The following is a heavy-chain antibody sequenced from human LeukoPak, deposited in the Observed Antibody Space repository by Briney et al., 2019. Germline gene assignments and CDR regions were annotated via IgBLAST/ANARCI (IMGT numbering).Heavy chain of an antibody. Sequence: GESLKISCKGSGYSFTKFWIGWVRQMPGKGLEWMGIIYPGDSDTRYSPSFQGQVTISADKSSNTAYLQWSSLKASDTAMYYCARHGSFYDGSGSCGTGYYYFGMDVWGQGTTVTVSS. V-gene: IGHV5-51*01. D-gene: IGHD3-22*01. CDR1: GYSFTKFW. J-gene: IGHJ6*02. CDR3: ARHGSFYDGSGSCGTGYYYFGMDV. CDR2: IYPGDSDT.